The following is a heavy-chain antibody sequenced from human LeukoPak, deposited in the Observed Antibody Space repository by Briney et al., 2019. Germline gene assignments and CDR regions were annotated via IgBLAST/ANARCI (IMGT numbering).Heavy chain of an antibody. V-gene: IGHV1-8*02. Sequence: ASVKVSCKASGGTFSSYAINWVRQATGQGLEWVGWMNPNSGNTGYAQKFQGRVTMTRNTSISTAYMELSSLRSEDTAVYYCARDREDTAMVSYGMDVWGQGTTVTVSS. J-gene: IGHJ6*02. CDR1: GGTFSSYA. CDR3: ARDREDTAMVSYGMDV. D-gene: IGHD5-18*01. CDR2: MNPNSGNT.